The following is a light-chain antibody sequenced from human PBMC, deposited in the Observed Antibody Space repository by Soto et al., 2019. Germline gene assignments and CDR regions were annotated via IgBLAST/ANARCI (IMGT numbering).Light chain of an antibody. Sequence: EVVMTQSPATLSVSPGERATLSCRASQSVGSNLAWYQQKPGQAPRLLIYGASTRATGVPARFTGSGFGTDFTLAISSLQSEDFAVYDCQQYNNWYTFGQGTKLEIK. CDR1: QSVGSN. J-gene: IGKJ2*01. CDR2: GAS. V-gene: IGKV3-15*01. CDR3: QQYNNWYT.